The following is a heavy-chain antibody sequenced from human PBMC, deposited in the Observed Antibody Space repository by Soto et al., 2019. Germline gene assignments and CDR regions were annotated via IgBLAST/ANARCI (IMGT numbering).Heavy chain of an antibody. V-gene: IGHV3-9*01. J-gene: IGHJ4*02. Sequence: EVQLVESGGGLVQPGRSLRLSCAASGFTFDDYAMHWVRQAPGKGLEWVSGISWNSGRIGYADSVKGRFTISRDNAKNSLFLQMSSLRVEDTALYYCVKDSACSCCTFYLDYWGQGALVTVSS. CDR1: GFTFDDYA. D-gene: IGHD2-15*01. CDR3: VKDSACSCCTFYLDY. CDR2: ISWNSGRI.